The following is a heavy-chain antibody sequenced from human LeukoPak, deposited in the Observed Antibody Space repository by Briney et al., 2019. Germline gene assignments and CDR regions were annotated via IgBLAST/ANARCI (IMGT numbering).Heavy chain of an antibody. D-gene: IGHD6-19*01. V-gene: IGHV4-39*01. CDR1: GGSISSSSYY. J-gene: IGHJ4*02. Sequence: SETLSLTCTVSGGSISSSSYYWGWIRRPPGKGLEWIGSIYYSGSTYYNPSLKSRVTISVDTSKNQFSLKLSSVTAADTAVYYCARHPYSSGCDYWGQGTLVTVSS. CDR3: ARHPYSSGCDY. CDR2: IYYSGST.